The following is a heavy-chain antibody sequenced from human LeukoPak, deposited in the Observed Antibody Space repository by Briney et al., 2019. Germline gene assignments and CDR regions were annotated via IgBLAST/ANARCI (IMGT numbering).Heavy chain of an antibody. V-gene: IGHV3-21*01. CDR2: ISSSSSYI. CDR1: GFTFSSYS. D-gene: IGHD3-22*01. Sequence: GGSLRLSCAASGFTFSSYSMNWVRQAPGKGLEWVSSISSSSSYIYYADSVKGRFTISRDNAKNSLYLQMDSLRAEDAAVYYCARVNRMICDYWGQGTLVTVSS. CDR3: ARVNRMICDY. J-gene: IGHJ4*02.